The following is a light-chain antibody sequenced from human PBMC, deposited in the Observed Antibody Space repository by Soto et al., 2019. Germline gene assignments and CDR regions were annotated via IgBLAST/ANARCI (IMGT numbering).Light chain of an antibody. CDR1: SSDVGGFNY. V-gene: IGLV2-11*01. Sequence: QSALTQPRSVSGSPGQSVTISCTGTSSDVGGFNYVSWYQQNPGKAPKLMIYDVTKRPSGVPDRFSGSKSGNTASLTISGLQAEDEADYFCYSYAGTYTFLFGGGTKLTVL. CDR2: DVT. J-gene: IGLJ2*01. CDR3: YSYAGTYTFL.